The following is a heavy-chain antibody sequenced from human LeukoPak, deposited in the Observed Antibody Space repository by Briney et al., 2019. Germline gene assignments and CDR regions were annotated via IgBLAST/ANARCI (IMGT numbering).Heavy chain of an antibody. CDR3: ARSEGSGSCLDY. V-gene: IGHV3-74*01. CDR2: INSDGSST. CDR1: GFTFSSYW. J-gene: IGHJ4*02. D-gene: IGHD3-10*01. Sequence: GGSLRLSCAASGFTFSSYWMHWVRQAPGKGLVWVSRINSDGSSTSYADSVKGRFTISRDNAKNTLYLQMNSLRAEDTAVYYCARSEGSGSCLDYWGQGTLVTVSS.